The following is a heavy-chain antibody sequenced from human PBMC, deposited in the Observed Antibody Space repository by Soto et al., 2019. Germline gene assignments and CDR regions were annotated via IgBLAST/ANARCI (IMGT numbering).Heavy chain of an antibody. J-gene: IGHJ4*02. CDR3: ARSSTSANYFDY. V-gene: IGHV4-4*02. D-gene: IGHD2-2*01. CDR2: ISHSGST. Sequence: SETLSLTCAVSGASISSSDWWTWVRQPPGKGLEWIGEISHSGSTNYSPSLRGRVTISVDTSKNQFSLKLSSVTAADTAVYYCARSSTSANYFDYWGQGTLVTVSS. CDR1: GASISSSDW.